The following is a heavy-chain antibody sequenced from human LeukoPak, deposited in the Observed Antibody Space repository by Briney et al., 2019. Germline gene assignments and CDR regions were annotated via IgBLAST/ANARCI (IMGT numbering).Heavy chain of an antibody. J-gene: IGHJ3*02. CDR3: ARCGPSGYSGYILPDAFDI. V-gene: IGHV3-66*01. D-gene: IGHD5-12*01. Sequence: QTGGSLRLSCAASGFTVSSNYMSWVRQAPGKGLEWVSVIYSGGSTYYADSVKGRFTISRDNSKNTLYLQMNSLRAEDTAVYYCARCGPSGYSGYILPDAFDIWGQGTMVTVSS. CDR1: GFTVSSNY. CDR2: IYSGGST.